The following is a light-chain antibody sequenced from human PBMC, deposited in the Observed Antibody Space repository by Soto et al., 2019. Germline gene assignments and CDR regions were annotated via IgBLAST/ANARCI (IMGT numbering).Light chain of an antibody. V-gene: IGKV3-20*01. Sequence: EIVLTQSPGTLSLSPVDRATLSCSSSQTVPSNYLAWYQQKSGQTPRLLLYSASSRATGIPDRFSGSGSGTDFTLPVSRLEPEDFAVYYCQQYGSSVWTFGQGTRLEI. J-gene: IGKJ5*01. CDR3: QQYGSSVWT. CDR2: SAS. CDR1: QTVPSNY.